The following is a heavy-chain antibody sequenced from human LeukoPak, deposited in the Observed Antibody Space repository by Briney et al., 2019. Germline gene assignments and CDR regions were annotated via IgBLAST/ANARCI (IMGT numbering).Heavy chain of an antibody. CDR1: GGTFSSYA. V-gene: IGHV1-69*05. CDR3: AREAASTMDV. CDR2: IIPIFGTA. D-gene: IGHD6-25*01. J-gene: IGHJ6*03. Sequence: ASVKVSCKASGGTFSSYAISWVRQAPGQGLEWMGGIIPIFGTANYAQKFQGRVTITTDESTSTAYMELSSLRSEDTAVYYRAREAASTMDVWGKGTTVTVSS.